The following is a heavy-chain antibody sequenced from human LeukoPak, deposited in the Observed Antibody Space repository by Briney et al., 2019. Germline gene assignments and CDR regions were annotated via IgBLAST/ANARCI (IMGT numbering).Heavy chain of an antibody. Sequence: ETLSLTCTVSGGSISSSDYYWGWIRQPPGKGLEWVSSISVSGGSTDYADSVKGRFTISRDNSKNTLYLQMNSLRAEDTAVYYCAKARSSITYSFDYWGQGTLVTVSS. J-gene: IGHJ4*02. CDR2: ISVSGGST. CDR1: GGSISSSDYY. CDR3: AKARSSITYSFDY. V-gene: IGHV3-23*01.